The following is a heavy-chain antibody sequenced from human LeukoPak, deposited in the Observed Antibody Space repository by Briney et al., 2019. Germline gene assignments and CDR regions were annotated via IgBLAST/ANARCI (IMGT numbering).Heavy chain of an antibody. D-gene: IGHD3-10*01. V-gene: IGHV5-51*01. CDR1: GYTFTHQW. CDR2: IYPRDSDT. CDR3: ARHSDVIGAI. J-gene: IGHJ4*02. Sequence: GESLKISCKASGYTFTHQWIGWVRKKSGSGLEWMGIIYPRDSDTRYSPSFQGHVTISADTSINTAYLEWSRLEASDTGIYYCARHSDVIGAIWGQGTLVTVSS.